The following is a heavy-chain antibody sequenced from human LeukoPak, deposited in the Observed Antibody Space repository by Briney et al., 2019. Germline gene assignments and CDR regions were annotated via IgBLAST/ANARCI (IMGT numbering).Heavy chain of an antibody. CDR2: IYHGGST. CDR3: AGGGSLGYCSGGSCPLGY. J-gene: IGHJ4*02. V-gene: IGHV4-30-2*01. Sequence: TLSLTCTVSGASISSGGYCWSWILQPPGKGLVWIGYIYHGGSTYYNPSLKSRITVSVDTSKNQFPLKLSSVTAADTAVYYCAGGGSLGYCSGGSCPLGYWGQGTLVTVSS. CDR1: GASISSGGYC. D-gene: IGHD2-15*01.